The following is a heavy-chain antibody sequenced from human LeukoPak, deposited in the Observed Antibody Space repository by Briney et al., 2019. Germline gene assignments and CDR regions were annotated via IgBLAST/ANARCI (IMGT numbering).Heavy chain of an antibody. CDR3: ARGRRMVGAQRPLYFYYYYFDV. D-gene: IGHD1-26*01. Sequence: SETLPLTCAVSGDSFSDYYWSWIRQSPGKGLEWIWDINHSGSTNYNPSLKSRVTISIDTSKNRFSLNLNSVTAADTAVYYCARGRRMVGAQRPLYFYYYYFDVWGKGTTVTVSS. CDR1: GDSFSDYY. V-gene: IGHV4-34*01. J-gene: IGHJ6*03. CDR2: INHSGST.